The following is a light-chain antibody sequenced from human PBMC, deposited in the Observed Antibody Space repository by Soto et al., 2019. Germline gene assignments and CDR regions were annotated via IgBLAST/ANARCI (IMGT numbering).Light chain of an antibody. J-gene: IGKJ4*01. Sequence: AIQLTQSPSSLSASVGERVTITCRASQGISSALAWYQQNPGKAPKLLIYDASSLESGVPSRFSGGGSGTDFTLTISSLQPEEFATYYCLQANSFPLTVGGGTKVDIK. CDR2: DAS. CDR1: QGISSA. CDR3: LQANSFPLT. V-gene: IGKV1-13*02.